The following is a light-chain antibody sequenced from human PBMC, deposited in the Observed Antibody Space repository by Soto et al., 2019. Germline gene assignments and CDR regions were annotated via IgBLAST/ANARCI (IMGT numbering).Light chain of an antibody. J-gene: IGLJ2*01. V-gene: IGLV2-14*01. CDR2: NVS. Sequence: QSALTRPASVSGSPGQSITISCTATTSDVGDYNYVSWYQQYPGKAPKPIIYNVSNRPSGVSNRFSGSKSGDTASLTISGLQAEDEADYYCSSYTSRSSVIFGGGTKVTVL. CDR1: TSDVGDYNY. CDR3: SSYTSRSSVI.